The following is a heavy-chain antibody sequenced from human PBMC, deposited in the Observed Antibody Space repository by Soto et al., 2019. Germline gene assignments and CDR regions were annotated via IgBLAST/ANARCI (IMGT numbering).Heavy chain of an antibody. J-gene: IGHJ6*02. CDR3: ARDGGLNSGYDFSSNYYGMDV. Sequence: SETLSLTCTVSGGSISSGHYYWSWIRQPPGKGLEWIGYIYYSGSTYYNPSLKSRVTISVDTSKNQFSLKLSSVTAADTAVYYCARDGGLNSGYDFSSNYYGMDVWGQGTTVTVSS. V-gene: IGHV4-30-4*01. CDR2: IYYSGST. CDR1: GGSISSGHYY. D-gene: IGHD5-12*01.